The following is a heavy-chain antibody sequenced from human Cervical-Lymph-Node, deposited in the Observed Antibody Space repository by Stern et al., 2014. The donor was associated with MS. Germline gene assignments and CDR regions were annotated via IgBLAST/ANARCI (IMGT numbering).Heavy chain of an antibody. J-gene: IGHJ4*02. CDR3: ASIQDSGYDQTDY. CDR2: IYYPGTT. Sequence: QLQLQESGPGLVKPSETLSLTCTVSGAPISSYWWSWIRQPPGKGLEWIGYIYYPGTTYYNASLKSRATISVDTSKNQFSLKLSSVTAADTAVYYCASIQDSGYDQTDYWGQGTLVTVSS. CDR1: GAPISSYW. V-gene: IGHV4-59*01. D-gene: IGHD5-12*01.